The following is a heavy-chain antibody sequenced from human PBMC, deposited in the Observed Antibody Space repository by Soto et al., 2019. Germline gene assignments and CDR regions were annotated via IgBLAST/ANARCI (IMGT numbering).Heavy chain of an antibody. CDR1: GGSISRYY. J-gene: IGHJ4*02. CDR3: ASSLTTVTSVFDY. D-gene: IGHD4-17*01. Sequence: PSETLSLTCTVSGGSISRYYWSWSRQPPGKGLEWIGYIYYSGSTNYNPSLKSRVTISVDTSKNQFSLKLSSVTAADTAVYYCASSLTTVTSVFDYWGQGTLVTVSS. CDR2: IYYSGST. V-gene: IGHV4-59*01.